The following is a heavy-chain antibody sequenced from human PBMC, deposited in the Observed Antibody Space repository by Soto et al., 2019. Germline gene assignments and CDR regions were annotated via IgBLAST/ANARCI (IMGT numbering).Heavy chain of an antibody. Sequence: SETLSLTCTVSGGSISSGGYYWSWIRQHPGKGLEWIGYIYYSGSTYYNPSLKSRVTISVDTSKNQFSLKLSSVTAADTAVYYCARDQGYGDYIFHHWGQGTLVTVSS. CDR3: ARDQGYGDYIFHH. D-gene: IGHD4-17*01. CDR2: IYYSGST. CDR1: GGSISSGGYY. V-gene: IGHV4-31*03. J-gene: IGHJ1*01.